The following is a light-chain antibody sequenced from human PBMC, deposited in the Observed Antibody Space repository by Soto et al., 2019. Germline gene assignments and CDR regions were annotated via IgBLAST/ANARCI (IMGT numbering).Light chain of an antibody. Sequence: QSALTQPRSVSGSPGQSVTISCTGTSSDVGGYNYVSWYQQHPGRAPKLMIYDVSKRPSGVPDRFSGSKSGNTASLSISGLQAEDEADYYCSSYAGSYFWVFGGGTQLTVL. CDR2: DVS. J-gene: IGLJ3*02. V-gene: IGLV2-11*01. CDR3: SSYAGSYFWV. CDR1: SSDVGGYNY.